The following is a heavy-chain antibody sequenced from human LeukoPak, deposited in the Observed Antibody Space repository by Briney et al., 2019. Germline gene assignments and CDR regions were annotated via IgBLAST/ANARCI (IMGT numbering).Heavy chain of an antibody. CDR1: GFTFSSYS. J-gene: IGHJ5*02. CDR2: ISSSSSYI. V-gene: IGHV3-21*01. CDR3: ARDPYCSGGSCYGNWFDP. Sequence: GGSLRLSCAASGFTFSSYSMNWVRQAPGKGLEWVSSISSSSSYIYYADSVKGRFTISRDNAKNSLYLQMNSLRAEDTAVYYCARDPYCSGGSCYGNWFDPWGQGTLVTVSS. D-gene: IGHD2-15*01.